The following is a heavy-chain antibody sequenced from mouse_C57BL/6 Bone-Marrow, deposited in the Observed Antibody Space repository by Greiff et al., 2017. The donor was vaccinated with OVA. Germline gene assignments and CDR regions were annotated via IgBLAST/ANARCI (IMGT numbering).Heavy chain of an antibody. CDR2: IDPENGYT. V-gene: IGHV14-4*01. J-gene: IGHJ2*01. Sequence: VQLKESGAELVRPGASVKLSCTASGFNIKDDSMHWVKQRPEQGLEWIGWIDPENGYTEYASKFQGKATITAATSSNTAYLQLSSLTSEDTAVYYYTSYYYGSNYFDYWGQGTTLTVSS. CDR3: TSYYYGSNYFDY. CDR1: GFNIKDDS. D-gene: IGHD1-1*01.